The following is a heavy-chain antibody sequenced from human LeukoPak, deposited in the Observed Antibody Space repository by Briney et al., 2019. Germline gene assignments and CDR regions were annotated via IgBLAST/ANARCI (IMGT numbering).Heavy chain of an antibody. D-gene: IGHD2-2*01. V-gene: IGHV3-33*01. CDR2: IWYDGSNK. Sequence: PGGSLRLSCAASGFTFSSYGMHWVRQAPGKGLEWVAVIWYDGSNKYYADSVKGRFTISRDNSKNTLYLQMNSLRAEDTAVYYCARPGGRYYSSTSCQEYFQHWGQGTLVTVSS. CDR3: ARPGGRYYSSTSCQEYFQH. J-gene: IGHJ1*01. CDR1: GFTFSSYG.